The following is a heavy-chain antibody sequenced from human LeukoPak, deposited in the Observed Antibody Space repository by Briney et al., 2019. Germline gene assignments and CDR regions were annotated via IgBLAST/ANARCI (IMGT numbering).Heavy chain of an antibody. CDR3: ARGYSYGLDY. CDR1: GFTVSSNY. J-gene: IGHJ4*02. CDR2: IYSGGST. V-gene: IGHV3-53*04. Sequence: GGSLRLSRAASGFTVSSNYMSWVRQAPGKGLEWVSVIYSGGSTYYADSVKGRFTISRHNSKNTLYLQMNSLRAEDTAVYYCARGYSYGLDYWGQGTLVTVSS. D-gene: IGHD5-18*01.